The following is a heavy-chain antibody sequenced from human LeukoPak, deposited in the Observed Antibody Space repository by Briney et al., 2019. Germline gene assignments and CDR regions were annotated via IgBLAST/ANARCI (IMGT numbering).Heavy chain of an antibody. CDR1: GFIFSSYG. D-gene: IGHD3-10*01. CDR2: MSYDGRNK. J-gene: IGHJ4*02. CDR3: AKGFGELSY. V-gene: IGHV3-30*18. Sequence: GGSLRLSCAASGFIFSSYGMHWVRQAPGKGLEWVAVMSYDGRNKDYADSAKGRFTISRDNSKNTLYLQMNSLRAEDTAVYYCAKGFGELSYWGQGILVTVSS.